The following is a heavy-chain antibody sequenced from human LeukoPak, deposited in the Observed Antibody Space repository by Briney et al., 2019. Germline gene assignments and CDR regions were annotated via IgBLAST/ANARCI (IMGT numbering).Heavy chain of an antibody. CDR3: ARVSGSYTYYYYMDV. J-gene: IGHJ6*03. V-gene: IGHV1-8*01. Sequence: ASVKVSCKASGYTFSNYDINWVRQATGQGLEWMGWMTPNSGNTGYAQKFQGRVTMTRNTSISTAYMELSSLRSEDTAVYYCARVSGSYTYYYYMDVWGKGTTVTVSS. D-gene: IGHD3-10*01. CDR2: MTPNSGNT. CDR1: GYTFSNYD.